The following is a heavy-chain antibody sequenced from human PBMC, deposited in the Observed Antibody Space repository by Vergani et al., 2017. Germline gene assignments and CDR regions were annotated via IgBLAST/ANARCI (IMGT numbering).Heavy chain of an antibody. J-gene: IGHJ5*02. D-gene: IGHD6-13*01. CDR1: GVTVTDYN. Sequence: QAQLQESGPGLVKPSETLSLTFHVFGVTVTDYNCNWIRQAPGKGLEWIGSLSTTEGATHASHNPSLKSRVSVSVDTSKSQVSLRLTSVTAADWAIYYCAGDTHSWQRADRWGQGLLVSVSS. CDR2: STTEGATHA. V-gene: IGHV4-59*02. CDR3: AGDTHSWQRADR.